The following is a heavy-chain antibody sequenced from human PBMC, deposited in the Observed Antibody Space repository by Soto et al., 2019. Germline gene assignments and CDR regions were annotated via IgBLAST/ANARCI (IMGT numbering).Heavy chain of an antibody. V-gene: IGHV4-39*01. CDR1: GGSISSSSYY. CDR2: IYYSGST. Sequence: PSETLSLTCTVSGGSISSSSYYWGWIRQPPGKGLEWIGSIYYSGSTYYNPSLKSRVTISVDTSKNQFSLKLSSVTAADTAVYYCARTRPVAATFNWFDPWGQGTLVTVSS. D-gene: IGHD6-13*01. J-gene: IGHJ5*02. CDR3: ARTRPVAATFNWFDP.